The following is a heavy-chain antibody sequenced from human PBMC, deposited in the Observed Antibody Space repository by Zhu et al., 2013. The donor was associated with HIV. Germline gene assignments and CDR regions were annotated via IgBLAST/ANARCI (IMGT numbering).Heavy chain of an antibody. CDR3: ARERDSSGYFPSYYYPMDV. V-gene: IGHV1-46*01. CDR1: GDTFRNSA. D-gene: IGHD3-22*01. CDR2: IDPSGGTT. Sequence: QVQVVQSGAEVKKPGSSVKLSCKTSGDTFRNSAISWVRQAPGQGLEWMGIIDPSGGTTSYAQKFQGRITMTRDTPTTTVYMEVRSLRSEDTATYYCARERDSSGYFPSYYYPMDVWGQGTTITVSS. J-gene: IGHJ6*02.